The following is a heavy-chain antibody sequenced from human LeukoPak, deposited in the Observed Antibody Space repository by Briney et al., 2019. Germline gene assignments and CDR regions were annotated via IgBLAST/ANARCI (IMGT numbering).Heavy chain of an antibody. Sequence: GGTLTLSCAASGFTFSSYGMSWVRQAPGKGLEWVSAISGSGGSTYYADSVKGRFTISRDNSKNTLYLQMNSLRAEDTAVYYCARGSLGISGWYEKCDYWGQGTLVTVSS. CDR3: ARGSLGISGWYEKCDY. D-gene: IGHD6-19*01. V-gene: IGHV3-23*01. CDR2: ISGSGGST. CDR1: GFTFSSYG. J-gene: IGHJ4*02.